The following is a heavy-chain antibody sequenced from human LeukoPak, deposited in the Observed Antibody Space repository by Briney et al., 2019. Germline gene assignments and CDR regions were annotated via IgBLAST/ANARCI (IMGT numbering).Heavy chain of an antibody. CDR1: GGSINTDY. V-gene: IGHV4-59*12. Sequence: PSETLSLTCTVSGGSINTDYWNWIRQSPGKGMEWIGYIYYTGRINYNPSLSSRLTISIDSSKNQFSLKLSSVTAADTAVYYCARGRWWFAGRPPHYMDVWGKGTTVTVSS. J-gene: IGHJ6*03. CDR3: ARGRWWFAGRPPHYMDV. CDR2: IYYTGRI. D-gene: IGHD6-6*01.